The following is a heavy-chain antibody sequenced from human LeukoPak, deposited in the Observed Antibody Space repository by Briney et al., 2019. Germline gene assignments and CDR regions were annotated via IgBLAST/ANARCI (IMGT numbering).Heavy chain of an antibody. Sequence: PGGSLRLSCAASGFTVSSNYMSWVRRAPGKGLEWVSYISSSSSTIYYADSVKGRFTISRDNAKNSLYLQMNSLRAEDTAVYYCARVRSGSIAARPGDYWGQGTLVTVSS. CDR3: ARVRSGSIAARPGDY. D-gene: IGHD6-6*01. CDR2: ISSSSSTI. J-gene: IGHJ4*02. CDR1: GFTVSSNY. V-gene: IGHV3-48*04.